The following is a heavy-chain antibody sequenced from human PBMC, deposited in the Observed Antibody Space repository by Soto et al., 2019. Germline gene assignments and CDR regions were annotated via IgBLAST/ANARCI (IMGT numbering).Heavy chain of an antibody. D-gene: IGHD6-19*01. CDR1: GCTFSIYA. Sequence: SSVKVSCKPSGCTFSIYAISWVRQAPGQGLEWMGGIIPIFGTANYAQKFQGRVTITADESTSTGCVELSSRTSADTAVYYCARALSSGWFFDYWGQGTLVTVSS. CDR2: IIPIFGTA. V-gene: IGHV1-69*13. CDR3: ARALSSGWFFDY. J-gene: IGHJ4*02.